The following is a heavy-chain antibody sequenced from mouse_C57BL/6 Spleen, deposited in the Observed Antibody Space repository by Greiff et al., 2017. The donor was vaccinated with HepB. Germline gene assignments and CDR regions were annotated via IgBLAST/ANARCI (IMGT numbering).Heavy chain of an antibody. CDR3: TFYYSNFYFDY. J-gene: IGHJ2*01. CDR2: IDPENGDT. V-gene: IGHV14-4*01. Sequence: VQLQQSGAELVRPGASVKLSCTASGFNIKDDYMHWVKQRPEQGLEWIGWIDPENGDTEYASKFQGQATITADTSSNTAYLQLSSLTSEDTAVYYCTFYYSNFYFDYWGQGTTLTVSS. CDR1: GFNIKDDY. D-gene: IGHD2-5*01.